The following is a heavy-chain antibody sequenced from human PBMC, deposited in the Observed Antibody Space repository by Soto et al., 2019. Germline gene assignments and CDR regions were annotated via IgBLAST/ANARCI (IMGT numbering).Heavy chain of an antibody. D-gene: IGHD6-13*01. CDR2: IDPSDSYT. CDR3: ASSPREQQLVNGPYYYYGMEV. J-gene: IGHJ6*02. Sequence: GESLKISCKGSGYTFTSYWVGWVRQMPGKGPEWMGRIDPSDSYTNYSPSFQGHVTISADKSISTAYLQWSSLKASDTAMYYCASSPREQQLVNGPYYYYGMEVWGQGTTVTVSS. CDR1: GYTFTSYW. V-gene: IGHV5-10-1*01.